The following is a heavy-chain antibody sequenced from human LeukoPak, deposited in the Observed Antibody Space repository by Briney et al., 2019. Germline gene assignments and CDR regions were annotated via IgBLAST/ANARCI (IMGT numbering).Heavy chain of an antibody. CDR2: IKQDGSEK. Sequence: GGSLRLSCAASGFSFSNYWMSWVRQAPGKGLDWVANIKQDGSEKFYVGSVRGRFTISRDNAKNSLYLQMNSLRAEDTAVYYCARGVLPGAIEWSLDYWGQGTLVTVSS. V-gene: IGHV3-7*01. CDR3: ARGVLPGAIEWSLDY. D-gene: IGHD2-2*02. CDR1: GFSFSNYW. J-gene: IGHJ4*02.